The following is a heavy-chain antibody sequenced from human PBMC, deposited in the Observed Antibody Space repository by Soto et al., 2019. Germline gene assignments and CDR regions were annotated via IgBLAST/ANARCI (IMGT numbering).Heavy chain of an antibody. CDR1: GGSISSYY. Sequence: QVQLQESGPGLVKPSETLSLTCTVSGGSISSYYWSWIRQPPGKGLEWIGYIYYSGSTNYNPSLKSRVTISVDTSKNQFSLMLSSVTAADTAVYYCARRYGGHFDYWGQGTLVTVSS. CDR2: IYYSGST. V-gene: IGHV4-59*01. J-gene: IGHJ4*02. CDR3: ARRYGGHFDY. D-gene: IGHD1-26*01.